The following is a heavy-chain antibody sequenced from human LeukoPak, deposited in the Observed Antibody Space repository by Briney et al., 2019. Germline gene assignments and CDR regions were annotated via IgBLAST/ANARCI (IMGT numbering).Heavy chain of an antibody. CDR1: GYSISSGYY. J-gene: IGHJ4*02. Sequence: SETLSLTCAVSGYSISSGYYWGWIRQPPGKGLEWFGSIYHSGSTYYNPSLKSRFTISVDTSKNQFSLKLSSVTAADTAVYYCARDQRSGGSFDYWGQGTLVTVSS. D-gene: IGHD2-15*01. V-gene: IGHV4-38-2*02. CDR3: ARDQRSGGSFDY. CDR2: IYHSGST.